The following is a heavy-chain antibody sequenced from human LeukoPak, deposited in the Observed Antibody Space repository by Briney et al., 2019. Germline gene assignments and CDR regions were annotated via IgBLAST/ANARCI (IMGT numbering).Heavy chain of an antibody. D-gene: IGHD3-9*01. Sequence: GRSLRLSCAASGFTFVDNSMHWVRQAPGEGLEWVSGISRNSGSISYADSVKGRFTISRDNAKNSLYLQMNSLRAEDTALYYCAKGRWFDILTFGMDVWGQGTTVTVSS. CDR2: ISRNSGSI. CDR3: AKGRWFDILTFGMDV. V-gene: IGHV3-9*01. CDR1: GFTFVDNS. J-gene: IGHJ6*02.